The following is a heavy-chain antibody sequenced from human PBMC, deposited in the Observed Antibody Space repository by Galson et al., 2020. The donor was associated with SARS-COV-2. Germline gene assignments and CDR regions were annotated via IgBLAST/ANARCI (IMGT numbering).Heavy chain of an antibody. J-gene: IGHJ4*02. V-gene: IGHV3-30*16. CDR3: ARETDDYSSSWYDY. D-gene: IGHD6-13*01. Sequence: GEYLKISCVASGFNYSGKAMHWVRKAPGKGIEWVGIKSYEGTTRYNGDSLKGRLTISRDNSKNTLFLQMNNLRPEDTATYYCARETDDYSSSWYDYWGQGTRVTVSS. CDR2: KSYEGTTR. CDR1: GFNYSGKA.